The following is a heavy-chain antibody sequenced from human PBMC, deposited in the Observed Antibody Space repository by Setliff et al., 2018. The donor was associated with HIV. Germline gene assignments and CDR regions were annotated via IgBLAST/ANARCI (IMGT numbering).Heavy chain of an antibody. CDR3: ARGRRITMVRGIKSVYCYYMDV. Sequence: SVKVSCKASGGTFSSYAISWVRQAPGQGLEWMGGIIPILGIANYAQKFQGRVTMTRNTSISTAYMELSSLRSEDTAVYYCARGRRITMVRGIKSVYCYYMDVWGKGTTVTVSS. V-gene: IGHV1-69*10. D-gene: IGHD3-10*01. J-gene: IGHJ6*03. CDR1: GGTFSSYA. CDR2: IIPILGIA.